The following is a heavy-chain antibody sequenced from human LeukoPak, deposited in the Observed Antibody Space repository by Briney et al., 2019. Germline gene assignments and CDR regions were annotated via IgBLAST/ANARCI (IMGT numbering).Heavy chain of an antibody. CDR1: GFTFSSYS. CDR3: ARDVSQGVTTEHFDY. CDR2: ISSSSSYI. D-gene: IGHD4-17*01. J-gene: IGHJ4*02. V-gene: IGHV3-21*01. Sequence: AGGSLRLSCAASGFTFSSYSMNWVRQAPGKGLEWVSSISSSSSYIYYADSVKGRFTISRDNAKNSLYLQMNSLRAEDTAVYYCARDVSQGVTTEHFDYWGQGTLVTVSS.